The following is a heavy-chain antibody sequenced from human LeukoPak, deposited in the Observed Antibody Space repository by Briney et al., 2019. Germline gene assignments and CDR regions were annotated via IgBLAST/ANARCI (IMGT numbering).Heavy chain of an antibody. CDR2: ISGSGGST. Sequence: GGSLRLSCAASGFTFSSYAMSWVRQAPGEGLEWVSAISGSGGSTYYADSVKGRSTISRDNSKNTLYLQMNSLRAEDTAVYYCAKDHSAQGGYRPVGLPLAYWGQGTLVTVSS. J-gene: IGHJ4*02. V-gene: IGHV3-23*01. CDR1: GFTFSSYA. D-gene: IGHD3-16*02. CDR3: AKDHSAQGGYRPVGLPLAY.